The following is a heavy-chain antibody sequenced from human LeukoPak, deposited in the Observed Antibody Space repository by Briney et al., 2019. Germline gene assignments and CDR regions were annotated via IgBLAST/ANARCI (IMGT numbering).Heavy chain of an antibody. CDR3: ARAAYSSTWYSRYFDL. CDR1: GFTLSSYS. D-gene: IGHD6-13*01. V-gene: IGHV3-48*01. J-gene: IGHJ2*01. Sequence: GGSVRLSCAASGFTLSSYSMNWVRQAPGKGLEWVSYISSSSSTIYYADSVKGRFTISRENAKNSLYLQMNSLRAGDTAVYYCARAAYSSTWYSRYFDLWGRGTLVTVSS. CDR2: ISSSSSTI.